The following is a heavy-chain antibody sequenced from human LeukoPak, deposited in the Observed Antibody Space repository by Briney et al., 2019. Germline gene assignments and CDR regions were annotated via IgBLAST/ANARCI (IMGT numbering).Heavy chain of an antibody. D-gene: IGHD5-24*01. J-gene: IGHJ4*02. CDR1: GFAFSNSW. CDR3: ARVTVGDNYGTGLFDS. V-gene: IGHV3-7*01. CDR2: IKRDGTVA. Sequence: GSLRLSCAASGFAFSNSWMSWVRQAPGKGLEWVANIKRDGTVAYSVDFLEGRFTVSRDNAKNSLFLQMNNLRAEDTAVYYCARVTVGDNYGTGLFDSWGQGTLVTVSS.